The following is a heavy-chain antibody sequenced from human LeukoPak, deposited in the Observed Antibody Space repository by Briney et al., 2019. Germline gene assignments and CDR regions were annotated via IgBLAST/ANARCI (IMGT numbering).Heavy chain of an antibody. CDR1: GYSFTSYW. Sequence: GESLKISCKGSGYSFTSYWIGWVRQMPGKGLEWMGIIYPGDSDTRYSPSFQGQVTISADKSISTAYLQWSSLKASDTAMYYCARRWSYDSSGHPPDAFDIWGQGTMVTVSS. CDR2: IYPGDSDT. CDR3: ARRWSYDSSGHPPDAFDI. J-gene: IGHJ3*02. V-gene: IGHV5-51*01. D-gene: IGHD3-22*01.